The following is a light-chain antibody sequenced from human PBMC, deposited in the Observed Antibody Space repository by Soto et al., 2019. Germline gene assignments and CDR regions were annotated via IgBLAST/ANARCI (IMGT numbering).Light chain of an antibody. CDR2: GTS. J-gene: IGKJ5*01. CDR3: QQYGSPSIT. Sequence: ETVLTHSACTLSLSAGARATLSCRASQSVSSSCLAWYQQQPGQAPRHPISGTSNRATGTPDRFSGSGSGTDFTLTISRLEPEDFAVYYCQQYGSPSITFGQGTRLEIK. CDR1: QSVSSSC. V-gene: IGKV3-20*01.